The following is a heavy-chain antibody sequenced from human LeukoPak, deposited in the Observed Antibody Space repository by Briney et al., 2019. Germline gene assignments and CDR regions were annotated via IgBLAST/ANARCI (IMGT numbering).Heavy chain of an antibody. CDR3: ASDSYSPEYFQH. CDR1: GFSVSNNY. V-gene: IGHV3-66*01. J-gene: IGHJ1*01. D-gene: IGHD2-15*01. Sequence: QPGGSLRLSCAAPGFSVSNNYMSWVRQAPGKGLEWVSVIYSGGSTFYVDSVKGRFTISRDNSKNTLYLQMNSLRAEDTAVYYCASDSYSPEYFQHWGQGTLVTVSS. CDR2: IYSGGST.